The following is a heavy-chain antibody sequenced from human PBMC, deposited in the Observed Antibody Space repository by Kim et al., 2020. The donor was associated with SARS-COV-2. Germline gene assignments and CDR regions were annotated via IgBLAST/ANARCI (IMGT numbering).Heavy chain of an antibody. CDR1: GFTFSSYA. CDR3: ATSYYDFWSGSYYYYGMDV. Sequence: GGSLRLSCAASGFTFSSYAMSWVRQAPGKGLEWVSAISGSGGRSYYADSVKGRFTISRDNSKNTLYLQMNSLRAEDTAVYYCATSYYDFWSGSYYYYGMDVWGQGTTVTVSS. J-gene: IGHJ6*02. D-gene: IGHD3-3*01. CDR2: ISGSGGRS. V-gene: IGHV3-23*01.